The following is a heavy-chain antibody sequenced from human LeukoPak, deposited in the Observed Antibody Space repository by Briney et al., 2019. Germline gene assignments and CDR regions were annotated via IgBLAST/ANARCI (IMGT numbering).Heavy chain of an antibody. CDR1: GFTFIKYG. V-gene: IGHV3-21*01. D-gene: IGHD3-10*01. Sequence: GGSLRLSCAASGFTFIKYGMTWFRQAPGKGLEWVSSIIGSGGDTYYADSVKGRFTISGDNAKNSLYLQMNSLRAEDTAVYYCARDRGFGQADVWGKGTTVTVSS. J-gene: IGHJ6*04. CDR3: ARDRGFGQADV. CDR2: IIGSGGDT.